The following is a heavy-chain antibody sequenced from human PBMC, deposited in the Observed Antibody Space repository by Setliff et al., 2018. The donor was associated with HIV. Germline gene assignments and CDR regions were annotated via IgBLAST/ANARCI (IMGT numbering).Heavy chain of an antibody. CDR2: IYTSGKT. V-gene: IGHV4-61*09. CDR1: GDSITRGSYY. D-gene: IGHD1-26*01. J-gene: IGHJ2*01. CDR3: ARAAYSGTYLWEPATDL. Sequence: SETLSLTCTVSGDSITRGSYYWSWIRQPAGKGLEWIVHIYTSGKTHYSPSLKSRITISADTSKNQLSLNLSSVTAADTAVYYCARAAYSGTYLWEPATDLWGRGTLVTVSS.